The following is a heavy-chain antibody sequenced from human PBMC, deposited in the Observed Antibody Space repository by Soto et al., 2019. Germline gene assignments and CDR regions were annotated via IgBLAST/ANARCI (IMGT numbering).Heavy chain of an antibody. V-gene: IGHV4-61*01. CDR1: GGSVSSGSYY. CDR3: AGAPRRGPVWYFDY. Sequence: SETLSLTCAVSGGSVSSGSYYWSWIRQPPGKGLEWIGYIYYSGSTNYNPSLKSRVTISVDTSKNQFSLKLSSVTAADTAVYYCAGAPRRGPVWYFDYWGQGTLVTVSS. CDR2: IYYSGST. J-gene: IGHJ4*02. D-gene: IGHD3-10*01.